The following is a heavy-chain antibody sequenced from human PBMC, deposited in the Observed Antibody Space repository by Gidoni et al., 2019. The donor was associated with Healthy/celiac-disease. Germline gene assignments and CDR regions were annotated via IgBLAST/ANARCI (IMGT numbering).Heavy chain of an antibody. CDR2: IYYSGST. V-gene: IGHV4-59*01. Sequence: QVQLQESGPGLVKPSETLSLTCPVAGASISSYYWSWIRQPPGKGLEWIGYIYYSGSTNYNPSLKSRVTISVDTSKNQFSLKLSSVTAADTAVYYCARGADYGDYVGDFDYWGQGTLVTVSS. CDR1: GASISSYY. J-gene: IGHJ4*02. CDR3: ARGADYGDYVGDFDY. D-gene: IGHD4-17*01.